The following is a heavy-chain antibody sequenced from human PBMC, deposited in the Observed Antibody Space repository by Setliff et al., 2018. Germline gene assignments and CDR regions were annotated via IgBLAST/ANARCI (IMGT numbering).Heavy chain of an antibody. CDR3: TRDYGFCSGGSCSYYGMDV. Sequence: GGSLRLSCAGSGFTFSSYTMNWVRQAPGKGLEWVSSIISSGSHIYYADSVKGRFTSSRDNAKNSLYLQMNSLRADDTAVYYCTRDYGFCSGGSCSYYGMDVWGQGTTVTVS. CDR2: IISSGSHI. D-gene: IGHD2-15*01. J-gene: IGHJ6*02. CDR1: GFTFSSYT. V-gene: IGHV3-21*01.